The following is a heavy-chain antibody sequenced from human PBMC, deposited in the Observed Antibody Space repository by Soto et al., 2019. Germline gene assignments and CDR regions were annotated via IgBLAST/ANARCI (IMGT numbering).Heavy chain of an antibody. CDR3: ARGVAGSGFDL. D-gene: IGHD6-19*01. CDR2: TYYRSNWRH. V-gene: IGHV6-1*01. CDR1: GDSVSSNTAA. Sequence: SRTLSLTCAISGDSVSSNTAAWNWIRSSPSRGLEWLGRTYYRSNWRHDYAVSVKSRITVNPDTSKNHFSLQPNSVTPADTAVYYCARGVAGSGFDLWGQGTLVTVSS. J-gene: IGHJ4*02.